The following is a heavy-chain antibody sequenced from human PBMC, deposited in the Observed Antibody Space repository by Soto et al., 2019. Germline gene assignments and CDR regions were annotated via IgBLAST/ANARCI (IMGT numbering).Heavy chain of an antibody. D-gene: IGHD6-6*01. CDR3: AKDRTVAARNFDY. CDR1: GFAFSNYA. CDR2: ISTSIDAT. Sequence: GGSLRLSCAASGFAFSNYAMGWVRQAPGKGLEWVSSISTSIDATYYADSVNGRFTISRDDSKNTLYLQMNSLRAEDSAVYYCAKDRTVAARNFDYWGQVTQVTVSS. J-gene: IGHJ4*02. V-gene: IGHV3-23*01.